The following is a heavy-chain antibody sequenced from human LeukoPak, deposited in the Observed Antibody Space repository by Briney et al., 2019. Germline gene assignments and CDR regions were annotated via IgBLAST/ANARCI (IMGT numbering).Heavy chain of an antibody. J-gene: IGHJ1*01. V-gene: IGHV3-30*02. D-gene: IGHD2-2*01. CDR3: AKDIVPAAIFYFQH. CDR2: IRYDGSNK. Sequence: PGGSLRLSCAASGFTFSSYGMHWVRQAPGKGLQWVAFIRYDGSNKYYADSVKGRFTISRDNSKNTLYLQMNSLRAEDTAVYYCAKDIVPAAIFYFQHWGQGTLVTVSS. CDR1: GFTFSSYG.